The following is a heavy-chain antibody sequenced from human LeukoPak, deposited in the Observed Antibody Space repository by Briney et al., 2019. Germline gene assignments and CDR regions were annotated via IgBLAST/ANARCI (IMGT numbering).Heavy chain of an antibody. CDR3: VRGDARDY. D-gene: IGHD2-2*01. CDR2: ISQSGDIT. Sequence: GGSLRLSCAASGFTFRNYAMSWVRQAPGKGPEWVSVISQSGDITYYADSVKGRFTISRDNAKNSLYLQMNSLRAEDTAVYYCVRGDARDYWGQGTLVTVSS. V-gene: IGHV3-23*01. J-gene: IGHJ4*02. CDR1: GFTFRNYA.